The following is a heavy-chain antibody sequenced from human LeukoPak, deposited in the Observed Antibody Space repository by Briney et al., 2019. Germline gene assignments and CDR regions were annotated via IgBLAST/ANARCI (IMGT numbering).Heavy chain of an antibody. J-gene: IGHJ4*02. D-gene: IGHD3-22*01. CDR3: ATLYDSNFFDY. CDR2: TSPGGGAT. V-gene: IGHV3-23*01. CDR1: GFTFSNYA. Sequence: PGGSLRLSCAASGFTFSNYAMSWVRQAPGKGLEWVSATSPGGGATYYADSVKGRFTISRDNSKNTLYLRMNSLRADDTALYYCATLYDSNFFDYWGQGTLVTVSS.